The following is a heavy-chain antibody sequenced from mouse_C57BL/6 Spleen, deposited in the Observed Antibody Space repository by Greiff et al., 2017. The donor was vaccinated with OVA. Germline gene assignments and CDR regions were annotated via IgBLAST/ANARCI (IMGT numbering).Heavy chain of an antibody. V-gene: IGHV1-69*01. CDR3: ARSEDYGAMDY. CDR2: IDPSDSYT. D-gene: IGHD2-4*01. CDR1: GYTFTSYW. J-gene: IGHJ4*01. Sequence: QVQLQQPGAELMMPGASVKLSCKASGYTFTSYWMHWVKQRPGQGLEWIGEIDPSDSYTNYNQKFKGKSTLTVDKSSSTAYMQLSSLTSEDSAVYYCARSEDYGAMDYWGQGTSVTVSS.